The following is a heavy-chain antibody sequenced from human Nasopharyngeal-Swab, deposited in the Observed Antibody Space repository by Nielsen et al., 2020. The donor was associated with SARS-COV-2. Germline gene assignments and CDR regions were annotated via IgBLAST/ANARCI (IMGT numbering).Heavy chain of an antibody. CDR1: GGTFSSYA. Sequence: ASVKVSCKASGGTFSSYAISWVRQAPGQGLEWMGWISAYNGNTNYAQKLQGRVTMTTDTSTSTAYMELRSLGSDDTAVYYCARRAIAVAGTGLDYWGQGTLVTVSS. CDR2: ISAYNGNT. J-gene: IGHJ4*02. V-gene: IGHV1-18*01. CDR3: ARRAIAVAGTGLDY. D-gene: IGHD6-19*01.